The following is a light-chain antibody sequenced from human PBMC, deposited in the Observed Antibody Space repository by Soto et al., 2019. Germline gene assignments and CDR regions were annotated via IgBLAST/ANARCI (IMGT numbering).Light chain of an antibody. CDR1: SSDIGVYNY. CDR3: SSYAGSNNLYV. V-gene: IGLV2-8*01. CDR2: EVS. J-gene: IGLJ1*01. Sequence: QAVVTQPPSASGSPGQSVTISCTGTSSDIGVYNYVSWYQQHPGKAPKLMLYEVSKRPSGVPDRFSGSKSGNTASLTVSGLQAEDEADYYCSSYAGSNNLYVFGTGTQLTVL.